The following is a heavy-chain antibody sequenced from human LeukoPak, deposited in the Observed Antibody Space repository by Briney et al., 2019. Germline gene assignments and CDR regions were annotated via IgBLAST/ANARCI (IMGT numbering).Heavy chain of an antibody. D-gene: IGHD6-6*01. CDR1: GGSISSYY. CDR2: IYHSGST. Sequence: PSETLSLTCTVSGGSISSYYWSWIRQPPGKGLEWIGYIYHSGSTYYNPSLKSRVTISVDRSKNQFSLKLSSVTAADTAVYYCARAADEYSSSSFDYWGQGTLVTVSS. CDR3: ARAADEYSSSSFDY. J-gene: IGHJ4*02. V-gene: IGHV4-59*01.